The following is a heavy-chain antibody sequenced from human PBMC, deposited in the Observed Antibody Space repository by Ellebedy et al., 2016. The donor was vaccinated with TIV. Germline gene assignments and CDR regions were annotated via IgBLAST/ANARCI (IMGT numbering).Heavy chain of an antibody. CDR3: ARQKGGDGYQKDWYFDL. CDR2: IYPGDSDT. J-gene: IGHJ2*01. Sequence: GESLKISCEGSGYSFTSYWIGWVRQMPGKGLEWMGIIYPGDSDTRYSPSFQGQVTISADKSISTAYLQWSSLKASDTAMYYCARQKGGDGYQKDWYFDLWGRGTLVTVSS. CDR1: GYSFTSYW. V-gene: IGHV5-51*01. D-gene: IGHD5-24*01.